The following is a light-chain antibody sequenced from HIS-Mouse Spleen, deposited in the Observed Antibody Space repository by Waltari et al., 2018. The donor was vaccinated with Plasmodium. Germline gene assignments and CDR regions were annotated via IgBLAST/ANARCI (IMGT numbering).Light chain of an antibody. J-gene: IGKJ2*01. CDR1: QSVSRSY. CDR3: QQYGSSPYT. CDR2: GAS. V-gene: IGKV3-20*01. Sequence: EIVFTQSPGTLSLSPGDRATLSCRASQSVSRSYLAWYKQKPGQAPRLPIYGASSRATGIPDRFRGSGSGTDFTLTISRLEPEDFAVYYCQQYGSSPYTFGQGTKLEIK.